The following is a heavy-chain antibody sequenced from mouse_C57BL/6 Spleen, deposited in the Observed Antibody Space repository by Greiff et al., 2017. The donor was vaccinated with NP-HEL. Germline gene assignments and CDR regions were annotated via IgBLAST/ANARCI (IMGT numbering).Heavy chain of an antibody. CDR1: GFNIKDYY. Sequence: VQLQQSGAELAKPGASVKLSCTASGFNIKDYYMHWVKQRTEQGLEWIGRIDTEDGETKYAPKFQGKATITADTSSNTADLQLSSLTSEDTAVYYCARNYGSSPDWFAYWGQVTLVTVSA. V-gene: IGHV14-2*01. CDR2: IDTEDGET. J-gene: IGHJ3*01. CDR3: ARNYGSSPDWFAY. D-gene: IGHD1-1*01.